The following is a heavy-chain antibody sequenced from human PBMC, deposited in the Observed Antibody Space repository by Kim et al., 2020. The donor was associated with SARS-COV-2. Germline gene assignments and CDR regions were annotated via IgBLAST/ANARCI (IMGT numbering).Heavy chain of an antibody. J-gene: IGHJ3*02. CDR2: IGTAGDT. CDR3: ARGAHYYDSSGSRMLFDI. V-gene: IGHV3-13*04. Sequence: GGSLRLSCAASGFTFSSYDMHWVRQATGKGLEWVSAIGTAGDTYYPGSVKGRFTISRENAKNSLYLQMNSLRAGDTAVYYCARGAHYYDSSGSRMLFDIWGQGTMVTVSS. D-gene: IGHD3-22*01. CDR1: GFTFSSYD.